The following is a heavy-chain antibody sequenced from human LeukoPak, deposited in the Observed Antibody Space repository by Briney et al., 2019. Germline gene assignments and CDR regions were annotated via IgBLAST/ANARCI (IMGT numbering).Heavy chain of an antibody. V-gene: IGHV1-18*01. D-gene: IGHD2-2*01. J-gene: IGHJ5*02. CDR2: ISVYNGNT. Sequence: ASVKVSCKASGYTFTSYGISWVRQAPGQGLEWMGWISVYNGNTNYAQKVQGRVTMTTDTSTSTAYMELSSLRSEDTAVYYCARGVTGRYCSSTSCHWRAWFDPWGQGTLVTVSS. CDR3: ARGVTGRYCSSTSCHWRAWFDP. CDR1: GYTFTSYG.